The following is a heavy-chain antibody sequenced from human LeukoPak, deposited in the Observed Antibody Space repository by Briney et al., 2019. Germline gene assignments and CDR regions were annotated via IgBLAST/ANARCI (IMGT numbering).Heavy chain of an antibody. J-gene: IGHJ3*02. V-gene: IGHV1-3*01. Sequence: ASVKVSCKASGYTFTSYAMHWVRQAPGQRLEWMGWINAGNGNTKYSQKFQGRVTITRDTSASTAYMELSSLRSEDTAVYYCARGRWSIAVAGFDAFDIWGQGTMVTVSS. CDR3: ARGRWSIAVAGFDAFDI. CDR1: GYTFTSYA. CDR2: INAGNGNT. D-gene: IGHD6-19*01.